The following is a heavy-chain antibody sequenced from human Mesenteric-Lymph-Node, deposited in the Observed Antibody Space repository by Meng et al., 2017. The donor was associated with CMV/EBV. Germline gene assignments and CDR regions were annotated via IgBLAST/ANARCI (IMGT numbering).Heavy chain of an antibody. CDR3: ARDGNYFGSSGYYGMDV. CDR2: IYHSGST. Sequence: SETLSLTCAVSGGSISSSNWWSWVRQPPGKGLEWIGEIYHSGSTNYNPSLKSRVTISVDKSKNQFSLKLSSVTAADTAVYYCARDGNYFGSSGYYGMDVWGQGTTVTVSS. D-gene: IGHD3-22*01. J-gene: IGHJ6*02. V-gene: IGHV4-4*02. CDR1: GGSISSSNW.